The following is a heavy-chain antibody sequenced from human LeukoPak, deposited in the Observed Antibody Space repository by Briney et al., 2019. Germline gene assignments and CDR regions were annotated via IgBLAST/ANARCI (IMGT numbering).Heavy chain of an antibody. Sequence: SEALSLTCAVYGGSFSGYYWSWIRQPPGKGLEWIGEINHSGSTNYNPSLKSRVTISVDTSKNQFSLKLSSVTAADTAVYYCARRPKRITMVRGVRYYFDYWGQGTLVTVSS. CDR1: GGSFSGYY. J-gene: IGHJ4*02. CDR2: INHSGST. D-gene: IGHD3-10*01. CDR3: ARRPKRITMVRGVRYYFDY. V-gene: IGHV4-34*01.